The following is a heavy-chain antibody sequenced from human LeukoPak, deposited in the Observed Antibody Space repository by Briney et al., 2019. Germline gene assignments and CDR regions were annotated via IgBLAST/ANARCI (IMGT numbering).Heavy chain of an antibody. V-gene: IGHV3-23*01. CDR2: LSGNGGST. CDR1: GFSFSSYA. Sequence: PGGALRLSCAVSGFSFSSYAGRRVRRAPARGVEWVSGLSGNGGSTNYEPSLKRRFTISIDKSKNQVYLQLNTLRAGDTAVYYCAKDTSSRNYASGMDDWCQGTTVTVSS. J-gene: IGHJ6*02. CDR3: AKDTSSRNYASGMDD. D-gene: IGHD4-11*01.